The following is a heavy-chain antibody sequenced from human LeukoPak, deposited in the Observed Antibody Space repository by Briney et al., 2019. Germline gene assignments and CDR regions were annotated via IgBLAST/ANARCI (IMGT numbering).Heavy chain of an antibody. D-gene: IGHD3-22*01. Sequence: GASVKVSCKASGYTFTSYGISWVRQAPGQGLEWMGWISAYNGNTNYAQKLQGRVTMTTDTSTSTAYMELRSLRSDDTAVYYCARDAYSSGYYFLYYFDYWGQGTLVTVSS. V-gene: IGHV1-18*01. J-gene: IGHJ4*02. CDR2: ISAYNGNT. CDR1: GYTFTSYG. CDR3: ARDAYSSGYYFLYYFDY.